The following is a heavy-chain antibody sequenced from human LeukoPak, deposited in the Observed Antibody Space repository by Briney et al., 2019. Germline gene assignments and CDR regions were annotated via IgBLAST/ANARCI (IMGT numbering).Heavy chain of an antibody. CDR2: ISTGSSYI. V-gene: IGHV3-21*01. J-gene: IGHJ6*02. D-gene: IGHD6-25*01. CDR1: GFTFSSYS. CDR3: ARDRSPIAADGMDV. Sequence: PGGSLSLSCAASGFTFSSYSINWVRQAPGKELEWVSSISTGSSYIYYADSVKGRFTISRDNDKNSLYLQMNSLRAEDTAVFYCARDRSPIAADGMDVWGRGTTVTVSS.